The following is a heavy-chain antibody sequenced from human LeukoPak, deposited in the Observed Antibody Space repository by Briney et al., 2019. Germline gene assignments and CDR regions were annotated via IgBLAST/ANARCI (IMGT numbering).Heavy chain of an antibody. CDR3: AADGGDSSCYYYVSNY. CDR1: GGSISSYY. V-gene: IGHV4-4*07. D-gene: IGHD3-22*01. J-gene: IGHJ4*02. Sequence: SETLSLTCTVSGGSISSYYWSWIRQPAGKGLEWIGRIYTSGSTNYNPSLKSRVTMSVDTSKNQFSLKLSSVTAADTAVYYCAADGGDSSCYYYVSNYWGQGTLVTVSS. CDR2: IYTSGST.